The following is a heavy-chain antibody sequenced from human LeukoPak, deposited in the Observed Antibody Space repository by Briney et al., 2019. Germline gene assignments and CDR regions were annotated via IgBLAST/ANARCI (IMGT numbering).Heavy chain of an antibody. D-gene: IGHD4-17*01. CDR1: GFTFSSHW. J-gene: IGHJ3*02. Sequence: GGSLRLSCAASGFTFSSHWMSWVRQAPGKGLEWVAYIKQDASDKYYVDSMKGRFTISRDNAKNSLSLQMSSLRDEDTAVYFCARSKGRGTVTSDASDIWGQGTTVTVSS. V-gene: IGHV3-7*01. CDR3: ARSKGRGTVTSDASDI. CDR2: IKQDASDK.